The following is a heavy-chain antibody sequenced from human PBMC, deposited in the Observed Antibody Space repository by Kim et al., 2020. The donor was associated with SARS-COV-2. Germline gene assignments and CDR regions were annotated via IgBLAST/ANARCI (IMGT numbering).Heavy chain of an antibody. CDR1: GGSISSYY. D-gene: IGHD6-19*01. V-gene: IGHV4-59*13. CDR2: IYYSGST. CDR3: ARAPGIAVAGPFDY. J-gene: IGHJ4*02. Sequence: SETLSLTCTVSGGSISSYYWSWIRQPPGKGLEWIGYIYYSGSTNYNPSLKSRVTISVDTSKNQFSLKLSSVTAADTAVYYCARAPGIAVAGPFDYWGQGTLVTVSS.